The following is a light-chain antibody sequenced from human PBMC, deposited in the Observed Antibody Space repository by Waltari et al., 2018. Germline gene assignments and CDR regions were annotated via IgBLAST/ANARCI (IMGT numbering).Light chain of an antibody. CDR2: DVS. CDR3: SSYTSSSTLGV. Sequence: QSALTQPASVSGSPGQSITISCTGTSRDVGGYNYVSWYQQHPGKAPKLMIYDVSNRPSGVPNRFSGSKSGNTASLTISGLQAEDEADYYCSSYTSSSTLGVFGSGTKVTVL. V-gene: IGLV2-14*03. J-gene: IGLJ6*01. CDR1: SRDVGGYNY.